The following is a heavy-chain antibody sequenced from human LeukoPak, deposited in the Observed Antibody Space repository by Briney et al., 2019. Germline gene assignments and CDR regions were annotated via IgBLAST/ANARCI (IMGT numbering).Heavy chain of an antibody. D-gene: IGHD6-13*01. CDR2: IGGSGGST. J-gene: IGHJ4*02. CDR3: ARFIAAPYYFDY. V-gene: IGHV3-23*01. CDR1: GFTFSSYA. Sequence: PGGSLRLSCAASGFTFSSYAMSWVRQAPGKGLEWVSAIGGSGGSTYYADSVKGRFTISRDNPKKTLYLQMDSLRAEDTAVYYCARFIAAPYYFDYWGRGTLVTVSS.